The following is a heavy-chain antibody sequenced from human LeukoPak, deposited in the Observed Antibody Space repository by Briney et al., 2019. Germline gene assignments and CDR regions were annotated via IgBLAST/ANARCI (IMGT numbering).Heavy chain of an antibody. CDR2: ISSSSSYI. D-gene: IGHD2-2*01. CDR3: AGAYCSSTICYPSFDY. J-gene: IGHJ4*02. V-gene: IGHV3-21*01. CDR1: GFTFSSYS. Sequence: PGGSLRLSCAASGFTFSSYSMNWVRQAPGKGLEWVSSISSSSSYIYYADSVKGRVTISRDNAKNSLYLQMNSLRAEDTAVYYCAGAYCSSTICYPSFDYWGQGTLVTVSS.